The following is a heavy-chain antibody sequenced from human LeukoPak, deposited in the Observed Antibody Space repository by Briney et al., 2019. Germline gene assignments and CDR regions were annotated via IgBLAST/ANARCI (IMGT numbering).Heavy chain of an antibody. CDR3: ARPRGCGSARCNNFDY. D-gene: IGHD2-2*01. Sequence: GGSLRLSCTVSGFIFSDFSMSWVRQAPGKGLEWVAKMSEDGNEIFYVDSVKGRFTISRDNTKKSLYLQLNSLRPEDSAVYYCARPRGCGSARCNNFDYWGQGTLVTVSS. CDR2: MSEDGNEI. V-gene: IGHV3-7*01. CDR1: GFIFSDFS. J-gene: IGHJ4*02.